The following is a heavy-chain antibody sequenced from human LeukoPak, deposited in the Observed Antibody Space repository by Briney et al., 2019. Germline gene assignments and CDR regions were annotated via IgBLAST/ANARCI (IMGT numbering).Heavy chain of an antibody. V-gene: IGHV3-23*01. D-gene: IGHD2-2*01. CDR3: AKSPTRHLIVVVPAYHMDV. J-gene: IGHJ6*03. Sequence: GGSLRLSCAASGFTFSSYAMSWVRQAPGKGLEWVSAISGSGGSTYYADSVKGRFTISRDNSKNTLYLQMNSLRAEDTAVYYCAKSPTRHLIVVVPAYHMDVWGKGTTVTVSS. CDR2: ISGSGGST. CDR1: GFTFSSYA.